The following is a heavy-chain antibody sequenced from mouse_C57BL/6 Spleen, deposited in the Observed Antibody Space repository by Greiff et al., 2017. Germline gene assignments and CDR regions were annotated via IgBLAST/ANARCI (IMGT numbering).Heavy chain of an antibody. CDR1: GYAFSSSW. V-gene: IGHV1-82*01. D-gene: IGHD2-1*01. J-gene: IGHJ4*01. CDR3: ARCGNSYAMDY. Sequence: QVQLQQSGPELVKPGASVKISCKASGYAFSSSWMNWVKQRPGKGLEWIGRIYPGDGDTNYNGKFKGKATLTADKSSSTAYMQLSSLTSEDSAVYLCARCGNSYAMDYWGQGTSVTVSS. CDR2: IYPGDGDT.